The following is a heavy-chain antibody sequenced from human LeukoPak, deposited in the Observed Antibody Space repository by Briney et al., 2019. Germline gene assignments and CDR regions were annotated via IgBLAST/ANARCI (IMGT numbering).Heavy chain of an antibody. Sequence: ASVKVSCKASGYTFTSYDIIWVRQAPGQGLEWMGWISANSGNTNYAQKLQGRDTMTTDTSTNTAYMELRSLRSDDTAVYYCARGSGHYGTDVWGQGTTVTVSS. CDR2: ISANSGNT. V-gene: IGHV1-18*01. D-gene: IGHD7-27*01. CDR3: ARGSGHYGTDV. CDR1: GYTFTSYD. J-gene: IGHJ6*02.